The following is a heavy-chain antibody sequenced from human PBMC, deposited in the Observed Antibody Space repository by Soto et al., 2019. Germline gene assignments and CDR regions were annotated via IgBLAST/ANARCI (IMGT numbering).Heavy chain of an antibody. D-gene: IGHD3-22*01. J-gene: IGHJ6*02. CDR1: EFTVSSNY. Sequence: GGSLRLSCAASEFTVSSNYMNWVRQAPGKGLECVSIIYSGGSTYYADSVKGRFTISRDNAENSLFLQMNSLRDEDTAVYYCARDFGYDDVWGQGTTVTVSS. V-gene: IGHV3-53*01. CDR2: IYSGGST. CDR3: ARDFGYDDV.